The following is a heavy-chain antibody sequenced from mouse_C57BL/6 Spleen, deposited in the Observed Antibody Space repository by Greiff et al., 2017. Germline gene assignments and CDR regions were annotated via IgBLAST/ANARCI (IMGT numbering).Heavy chain of an antibody. CDR2: IYPGDGDT. D-gene: IGHD1-1*01. V-gene: IGHV1-80*01. CDR1: GYAFSSYW. Sequence: VHLVESGAELVKPGASVKISCKASGYAFSSYWMNWVKQRPGKGLEWIGQIYPGDGDTNYNGKFKGKATLTADKSSSTAYMQLSSLTSEDSAVYFCARWRGITTVVADFDYWGQGTTLTVSS. J-gene: IGHJ2*01. CDR3: ARWRGITTVVADFDY.